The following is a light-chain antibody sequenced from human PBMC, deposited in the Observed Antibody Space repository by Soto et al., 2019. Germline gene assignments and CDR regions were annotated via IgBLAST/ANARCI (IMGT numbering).Light chain of an antibody. CDR1: SSDVGGYNY. Sequence: QSALTQPRSVSGSPGQSVTISCTGTSSDVGGYNYVSWYQQHPGKAPKLMIYDVSKRPSGVPDRFSGSKSGNSASLTISGLQAEDEADYYFCSYAGSYPYVVFGGGTKLTVL. V-gene: IGLV2-11*01. CDR2: DVS. CDR3: CSYAGSYPYVV. J-gene: IGLJ3*02.